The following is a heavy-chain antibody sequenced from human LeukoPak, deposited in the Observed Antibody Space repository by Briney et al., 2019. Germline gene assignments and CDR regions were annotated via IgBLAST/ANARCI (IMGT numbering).Heavy chain of an antibody. J-gene: IGHJ4*02. D-gene: IGHD1-26*01. Sequence: GGSLRPSCAVSEFTFSTYSMTWVRQAPGKGLEWVSYISSGSSTISYADSVKGRFTISRDNAKNSLYLQMNSLRDEDTAVYYCARAPFGVYSGSYWDYWGQGTLVTVSS. CDR1: EFTFSTYS. CDR2: ISSGSSTI. V-gene: IGHV3-48*02. CDR3: ARAPFGVYSGSYWDY.